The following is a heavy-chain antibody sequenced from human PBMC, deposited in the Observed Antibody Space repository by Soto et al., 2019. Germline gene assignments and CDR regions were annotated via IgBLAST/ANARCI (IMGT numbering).Heavy chain of an antibody. D-gene: IGHD3-3*02. J-gene: IGHJ5*02. V-gene: IGHV4-39*01. CDR1: GGSISSSSYY. CDR3: ASPKIAFYNWFDP. Sequence: QLQLQESGPGLVKPSETLSLTCTVSGGSISSSSYYWGWIRQPPGKGLEWIGSIYYSGSTYDNPSLKSRVTISVDTSKNQSSLKLSSVTAADTAVYYCASPKIAFYNWFDPWGQGTLVTVSS. CDR2: IYYSGST.